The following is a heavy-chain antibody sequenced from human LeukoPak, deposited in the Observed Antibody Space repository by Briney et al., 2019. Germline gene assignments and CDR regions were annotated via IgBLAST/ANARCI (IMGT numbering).Heavy chain of an antibody. Sequence: SETLSLTCAVYGGSFSGYYWSWIRQPPGKGLEWIGEINHSGSTNYNPSLKSRVTISVDTSKNQFSLKLSSVTAAVTAVYYCARRVIAAAAFFFDYWGQGTLVTVSS. CDR3: ARRVIAAAAFFFDY. CDR2: INHSGST. V-gene: IGHV4-34*01. D-gene: IGHD6-13*01. CDR1: GGSFSGYY. J-gene: IGHJ4*02.